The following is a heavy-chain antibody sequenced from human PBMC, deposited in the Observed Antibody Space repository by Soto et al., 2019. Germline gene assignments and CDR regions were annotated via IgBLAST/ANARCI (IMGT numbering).Heavy chain of an antibody. D-gene: IGHD3-10*01. CDR2: ISGSGGTT. Sequence: EVQLLESGGGLVQRGGSLRLSCAASGFPFSSYVMSWVRQAPGKGLEWVSGISGSGGTTYYADSVKGRFIISRDNSKNTLYLLMNSLRAEDTALYYCAKQRADYGSGADTFYFDSWGQGALVTVSS. CDR3: AKQRADYGSGADTFYFDS. V-gene: IGHV3-23*01. CDR1: GFPFSSYV. J-gene: IGHJ4*02.